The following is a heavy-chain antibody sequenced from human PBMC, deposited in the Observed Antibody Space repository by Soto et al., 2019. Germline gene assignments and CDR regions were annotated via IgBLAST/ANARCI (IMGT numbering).Heavy chain of an antibody. J-gene: IGHJ4*02. Sequence: PSETLSLTCTVSGGSISSYYWSWIRQPPGKGLEWIGYIYYSGSTNCNPSLKSRVTISVDTSKNQFSLKLSSVTAADTAVYYCARRYGSAIDYWGQGTLVTVS. D-gene: IGHD1-26*01. CDR3: ARRYGSAIDY. CDR1: GGSISSYY. CDR2: IYYSGST. V-gene: IGHV4-59*08.